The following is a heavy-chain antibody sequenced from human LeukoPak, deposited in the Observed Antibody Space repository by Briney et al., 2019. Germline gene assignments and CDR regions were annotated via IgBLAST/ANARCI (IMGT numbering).Heavy chain of an antibody. CDR1: GDSLSESS. D-gene: IGHD1-1*01. V-gene: IGHV1-24*01. CDR2: FDGEEDER. J-gene: IGHJ4*02. Sequence: AGVKVSCKVSGDSLSESSIRWVRQGPGKGGGWRGGFDGEEDERMYAQMLRGRVTMTEETSPNTAYMGRSSLRSEETAVCFCATGRPGSLLDYWGQGTVVTVSS. CDR3: ATGRPGSLLDY.